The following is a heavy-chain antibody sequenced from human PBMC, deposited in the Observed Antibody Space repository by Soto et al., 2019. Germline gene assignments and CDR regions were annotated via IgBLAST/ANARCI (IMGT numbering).Heavy chain of an antibody. D-gene: IGHD3-22*01. V-gene: IGHV1-3*01. CDR1: GYTFTSYA. Sequence: RASVKVSCKASGYTFTSYAMHWVRQAPGQRLEWMGWINAGNGNTKYSQKFQGRVTITRDTSASTAYMELSSLRSEDTAVYYCARVSYYYDSSGYYYGPTLDYWGQGTLVTVSS. J-gene: IGHJ4*02. CDR2: INAGNGNT. CDR3: ARVSYYYDSSGYYYGPTLDY.